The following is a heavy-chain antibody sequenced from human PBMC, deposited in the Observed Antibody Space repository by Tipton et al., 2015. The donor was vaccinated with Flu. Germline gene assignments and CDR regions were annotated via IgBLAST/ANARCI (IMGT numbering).Heavy chain of an antibody. Sequence: TLSLTYAVSGVSIIPYYWSWIRQPPGKGLEWIGYVYYSGSTNYNPSLNSRVTISVDRSKNQFSLKLTSVTAADTAVYYCARGPVPGPVYGMDGWGQGTTVTVSS. CDR3: ARGPVPGPVYGMDG. CDR2: VYYSGST. J-gene: IGHJ6*02. D-gene: IGHD1-14*01. CDR1: GVSIIPYY. V-gene: IGHV4-59*01.